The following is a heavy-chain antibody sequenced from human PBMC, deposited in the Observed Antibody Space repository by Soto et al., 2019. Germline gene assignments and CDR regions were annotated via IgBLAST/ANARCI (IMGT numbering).Heavy chain of an antibody. D-gene: IGHD6-6*01. J-gene: IGHJ6*02. V-gene: IGHV3-23*01. Sequence: EVQLLESGGGLVQPGDSLRLSCAASGFSFSSYVMSWVRQAPGKGLEWVSSISGSGANTYYADSVKGRFTISRDNSKNTLYLQMNSLRPADTAIFFCARADSSSSGAYYYYYGMDVWGQGTTVTVS. CDR1: GFSFSSYV. CDR2: ISGSGANT. CDR3: ARADSSSSGAYYYYYGMDV.